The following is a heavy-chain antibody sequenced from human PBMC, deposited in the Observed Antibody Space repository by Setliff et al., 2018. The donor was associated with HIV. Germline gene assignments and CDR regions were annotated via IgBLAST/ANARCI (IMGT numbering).Heavy chain of an antibody. V-gene: IGHV3-15*01. CDR3: TTDRRERYFDYDY. Sequence: GESLKISCVVSGFNFKFAWMSWVRQTPGKGLEWIGRIKSKTDGGAIEYSALAKGRFFISRDDSRNTTFLQVSGLKAEDTGIYFCTTDRRERYFDYDYWGRGALVTVSS. CDR2: IKSKTDGGAI. J-gene: IGHJ4*02. D-gene: IGHD3-9*01. CDR1: GFNFKFAW.